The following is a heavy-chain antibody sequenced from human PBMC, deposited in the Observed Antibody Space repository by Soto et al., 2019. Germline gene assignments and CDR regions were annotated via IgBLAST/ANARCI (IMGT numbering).Heavy chain of an antibody. D-gene: IGHD6-25*01. CDR3: ARDDREPGIAAQPAYYYGMDV. CDR1: GGTFSSYA. V-gene: IGHV1-69*12. Sequence: QVQLVQSGAEVKKPGSSVKVSCKASGGTFSSYAISWVRQAPGQGLEWMGGIIPIFGTANYAQKFQGRVTTTADESTSTAYMELSSLRSEDTAVYYCARDDREPGIAAQPAYYYGMDVWGQGTTVTVSS. J-gene: IGHJ6*02. CDR2: IIPIFGTA.